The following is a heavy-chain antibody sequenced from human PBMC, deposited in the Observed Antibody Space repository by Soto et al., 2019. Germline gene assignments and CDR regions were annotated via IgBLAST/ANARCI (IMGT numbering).Heavy chain of an antibody. CDR3: ARDVRYVDL. CDR2: TSSTGPTI. J-gene: IGHJ5*02. CDR1: GFTFSSYS. D-gene: IGHD2-2*01. Sequence: GGSLRLSCAASGFTFSSYSMNWVRQAPGTGLEWLSFTSSTGPTIYYADSVKGRFTISRDNAKNSLFLQMNSLRDEDTAVYYCARDVRYVDLWGQGTLVTVSS. V-gene: IGHV3-48*02.